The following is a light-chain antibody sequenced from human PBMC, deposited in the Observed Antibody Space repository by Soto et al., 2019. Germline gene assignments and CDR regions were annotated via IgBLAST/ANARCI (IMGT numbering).Light chain of an antibody. J-gene: IGKJ1*01. CDR3: QHYNGYAEA. CDR1: QGINSY. V-gene: IGKV1-9*01. CDR2: ATS. Sequence: IQLTQSPSSLSASVGDRVTITCRASQGINSYLAWYQQKPGKAPKLLIYATSTLQSGVPSRFSGTGAGTDFTLTISSRQPEDVATYYCQHYNGYAEAFGQGTKGELK.